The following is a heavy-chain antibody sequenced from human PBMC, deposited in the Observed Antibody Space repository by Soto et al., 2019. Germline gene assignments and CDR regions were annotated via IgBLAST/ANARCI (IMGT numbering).Heavy chain of an antibody. CDR3: ARPRPLRFLEWLFPTDDAFDI. CDR2: IYYSGST. V-gene: IGHV4-39*01. Sequence: ASETLSLTCTVSGGSISSSSYYWGWIRQPPGKGLEWIGSIYYSGSTYYNPSLKSRVTISVDTSKNQFSLKLSSVTAADTAVYYCARPRPLRFLEWLFPTDDAFDIWGQGTMVTVSS. J-gene: IGHJ3*02. CDR1: GGSISSSSYY. D-gene: IGHD3-3*01.